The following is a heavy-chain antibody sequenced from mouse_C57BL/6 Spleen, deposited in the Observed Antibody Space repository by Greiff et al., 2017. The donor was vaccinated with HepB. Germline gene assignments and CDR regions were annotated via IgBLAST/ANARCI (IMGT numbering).Heavy chain of an antibody. CDR3: ARLYGNYGYFDV. D-gene: IGHD2-1*01. V-gene: IGHV5-6*01. CDR2: ISSGGSYT. J-gene: IGHJ1*03. Sequence: EAKLVESGGDLVKPGGSLKLSCAASGFTFSSYGMSWVRQTPDKRLEWVATISSGGSYTYYPDSVKGRFTISRDNAKNTLYLQMSSLKSEDTAMYYCARLYGNYGYFDVWGTGTTVTVSS. CDR1: GFTFSSYG.